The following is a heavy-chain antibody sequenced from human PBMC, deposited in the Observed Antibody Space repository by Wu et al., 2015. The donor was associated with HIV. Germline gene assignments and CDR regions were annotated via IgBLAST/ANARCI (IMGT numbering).Heavy chain of an antibody. J-gene: IGHJ2*01. CDR3: ARPGDPDWYFDL. Sequence: QVQLVQSGAEVKKPGASMKVSCKASGYPFTGYFMHWVRQARAQGLEWVGWINPYSGATNYAQKFQGRVTMTRDTSISTVYLEVHGLKSDDTAVYYCARPGDPDWYFDLWGRGTLVTVSS. D-gene: IGHD7-27*01. V-gene: IGHV1-2*02. CDR1: GYPFTGYF. CDR2: INPYSGAT.